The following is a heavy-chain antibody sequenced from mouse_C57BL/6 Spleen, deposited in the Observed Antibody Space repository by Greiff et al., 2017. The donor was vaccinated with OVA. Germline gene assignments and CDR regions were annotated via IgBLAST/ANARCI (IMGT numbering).Heavy chain of an antibody. D-gene: IGHD3-2*02. V-gene: IGHV1-59*01. CDR2: IDPSDSYT. CDR3: ARGMSSVDY. Sequence: QVQLQQPGAELVRPGTSVKLSCKASGYTFTSYWMHWVKQRPGQGLEWIGVIDPSDSYTNYNQKFKGKATLTVDTSSSTAYMQLSSLTSEDSAVYYCARGMSSVDYWGQGTTRTVPS. CDR1: GYTFTSYW. J-gene: IGHJ2*01.